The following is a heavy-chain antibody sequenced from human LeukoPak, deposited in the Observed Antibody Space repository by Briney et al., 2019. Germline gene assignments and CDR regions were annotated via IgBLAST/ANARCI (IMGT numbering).Heavy chain of an antibody. CDR2: ISSSSSYI. CDR1: GFTFSSYS. J-gene: IGHJ4*02. V-gene: IGHV3-21*01. CDR3: ARDYCSGGSCFDY. Sequence: GGSLRLSCAASGFTFSSYSMNWVHQAPGKGLEWVSSISSSSSYIYYADSVKGRFTISRDNAKNSLYLQMNSLGAEDTAVYYCARDYCSGGSCFDYWGQGTLVTVSS. D-gene: IGHD2-15*01.